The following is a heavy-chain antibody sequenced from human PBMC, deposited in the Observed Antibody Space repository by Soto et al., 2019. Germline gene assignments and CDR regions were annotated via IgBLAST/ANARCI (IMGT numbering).Heavy chain of an antibody. Sequence: GGSLRLSCAASGFTFSNYAMGWVRKAPGKGLEWVSAVSGSGGSAYYADSVKGRFTISRDNSKNTLHLQMNSLRAEDTAVYYCAKGGVDIATTKRNAFDIWGQGTMVTVSS. D-gene: IGHD5-12*01. CDR1: GFTFSNYA. CDR2: VSGSGGSA. CDR3: AKGGVDIATTKRNAFDI. J-gene: IGHJ3*02. V-gene: IGHV3-23*01.